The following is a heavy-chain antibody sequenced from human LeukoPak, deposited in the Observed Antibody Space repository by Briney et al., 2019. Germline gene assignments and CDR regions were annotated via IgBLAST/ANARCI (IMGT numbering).Heavy chain of an antibody. CDR2: ISSSGSTI. D-gene: IGHD5-18*01. J-gene: IGHJ4*02. V-gene: IGHV3-11*01. CDR1: GFTSSDYY. CDR3: ARDPRGGYSYGYFDY. Sequence: GGSLRLSCAASGFTSSDYYMSWIRQAPGKGLEWVSYISSSGSTIYYADSVKGRFTISRDNAKNSLYLQMNSLRAEDTAVYYCARDPRGGYSYGYFDYWGQGTLVTVSS.